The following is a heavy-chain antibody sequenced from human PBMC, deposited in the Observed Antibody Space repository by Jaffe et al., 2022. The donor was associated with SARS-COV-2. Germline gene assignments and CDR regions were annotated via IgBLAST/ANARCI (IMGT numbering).Heavy chain of an antibody. J-gene: IGHJ4*02. V-gene: IGHV3-30*18. CDR2: ISYDGSNK. CDR3: AKDLQVAARGFFDY. Sequence: QVQLVESGGGVVQPGRSLRLSCAASGFTFSSYGMHWVRQAPGKGLEWVAVISYDGSNKYYADSVKGRFTISRDNSKNTLYLQMNSLRAEDTAVYYCAKDLQVAARGFFDYWGQGTLVTVSS. D-gene: IGHD6-19*01. CDR1: GFTFSSYG.